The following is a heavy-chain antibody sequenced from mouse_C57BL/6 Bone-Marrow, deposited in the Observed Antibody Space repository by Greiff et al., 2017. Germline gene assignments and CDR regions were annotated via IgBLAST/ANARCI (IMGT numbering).Heavy chain of an antibody. J-gene: IGHJ2*01. CDR2: ISYSGST. CDR1: GYSITSGYD. Sequence: VQLQQSGPGMVKPSQSLSLTCTVTGYSITSGYDWHWIRHFPGNKLEWMGYISYSGSTNYNPSLKSRISITHDTSKNHFFLKLNSVTTEDTATYYCARGLGPDFDYWGQGTTLTVSS. D-gene: IGHD4-1*01. CDR3: ARGLGPDFDY. V-gene: IGHV3-1*01.